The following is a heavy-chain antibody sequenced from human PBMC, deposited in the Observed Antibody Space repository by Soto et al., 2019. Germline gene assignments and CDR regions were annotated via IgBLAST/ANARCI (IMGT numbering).Heavy chain of an antibody. Sequence: EVQLLESGGGLVQPGGSLRLSCAASRFTFSSYAMCWVRQAPGKGLEWVSGISWNSGSIGYADSVKGRFTISRDNAKNSLYLQMNSLRAEDTALYYCAKDIRPNVDKSYYYGMDVWGQGTTVTVSS. V-gene: IGHV3-9*01. CDR2: ISWNSGSI. CDR3: AKDIRPNVDKSYYYGMDV. D-gene: IGHD5-12*01. J-gene: IGHJ6*02. CDR1: RFTFSSYA.